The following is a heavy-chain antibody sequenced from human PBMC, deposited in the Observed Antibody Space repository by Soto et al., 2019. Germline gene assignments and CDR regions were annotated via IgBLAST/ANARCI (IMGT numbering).Heavy chain of an antibody. V-gene: IGHV1-8*01. CDR3: ARAAVVVPAAIFVDWFDP. D-gene: IGHD2-2*01. Sequence: ASVKVSCKASGYTFTSYDINWVRQATGQGLEWMGWMNPNSGNTGYAQKNQGRVTMTRNTSISTAYMELSSLRSEDTAVYYCARAAVVVPAAIFVDWFDPWGQGTLVTVSS. J-gene: IGHJ5*02. CDR1: GYTFTSYD. CDR2: MNPNSGNT.